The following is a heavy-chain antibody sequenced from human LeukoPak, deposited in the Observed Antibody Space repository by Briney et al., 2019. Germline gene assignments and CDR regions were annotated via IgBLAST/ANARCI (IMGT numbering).Heavy chain of an antibody. D-gene: IGHD2-15*01. CDR3: ARSRCSGGSCYSELDY. J-gene: IGHJ4*02. CDR1: GGSISSSNW. CDR2: IYHSGST. Sequence: SETLSLTCAGFGGSISSSNWWSWVRQPPGKGLEWIGEIYHSGSTNYNPSLKSRVTISVDKSKNQFSLKLSSVTAADTAVYYCARSRCSGGSCYSELDYWGQGTLVTVSS. V-gene: IGHV4-4*02.